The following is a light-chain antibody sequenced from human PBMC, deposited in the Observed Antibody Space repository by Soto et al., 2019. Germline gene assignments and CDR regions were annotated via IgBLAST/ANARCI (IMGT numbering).Light chain of an antibody. CDR3: SSYAGSNAVV. V-gene: IGLV2-8*01. J-gene: IGLJ3*02. CDR2: EVS. Sequence: QSALTQPPSASGSPGQSVTISCTGTSSDVGGYNYVSWYQQHPGKAHKLMIYEVSKRPSGVPDRFSGSKSGNTASLTVSGLPAEDEADYYCSSYAGSNAVVFGGGTKLTVL. CDR1: SSDVGGYNY.